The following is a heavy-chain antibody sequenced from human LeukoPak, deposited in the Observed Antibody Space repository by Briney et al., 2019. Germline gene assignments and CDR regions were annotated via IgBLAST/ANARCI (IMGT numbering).Heavy chain of an antibody. J-gene: IGHJ4*02. Sequence: ASVKVSCKASGHTFTSYGISWVRQAPRQGLEWMGWISAYNGNTNYAQKFQGRVTITTDESTSTAYMELRSLRSDDTAVYYCASRPDSSSWYSSWGQGTLVTVSS. CDR3: ASRPDSSSWYSS. D-gene: IGHD6-13*01. V-gene: IGHV1-18*01. CDR2: ISAYNGNT. CDR1: GHTFTSYG.